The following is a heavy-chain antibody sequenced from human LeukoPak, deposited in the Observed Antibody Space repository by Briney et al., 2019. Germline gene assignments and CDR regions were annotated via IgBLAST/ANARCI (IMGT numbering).Heavy chain of an antibody. CDR2: IIPIFGTA. J-gene: IGHJ4*02. V-gene: IGHV1-69*13. D-gene: IGHD4-11*01. CDR1: GGTFSSYT. Sequence: EASVKGSCKASGGTFSSYTISWVRQAPGHGLEWMGGIIPIFGTANYAQKFQGRVTITADESTSTAYMELSSLRSEDTAVYYCARAEDYLFDYWGQGTLVTVSS. CDR3: ARAEDYLFDY.